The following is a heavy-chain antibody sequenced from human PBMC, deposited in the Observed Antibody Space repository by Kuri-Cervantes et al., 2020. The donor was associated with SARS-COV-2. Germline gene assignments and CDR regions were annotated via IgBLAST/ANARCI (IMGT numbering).Heavy chain of an antibody. CDR1: GYTFTGYD. CDR2: IIPIFGTA. J-gene: IGHJ4*02. V-gene: IGHV1-69*13. CDR3: ARAGYDSSGYYFDY. Sequence: SVKVSCKASGYTFTGYDINWVRQATGQGLEWMGGIIPIFGTANYAQKFQGRVTITADESTSTAYMELSSLRSEDTAVYYCARAGYDSSGYYFDYWGQGTLVTVSS. D-gene: IGHD3-22*01.